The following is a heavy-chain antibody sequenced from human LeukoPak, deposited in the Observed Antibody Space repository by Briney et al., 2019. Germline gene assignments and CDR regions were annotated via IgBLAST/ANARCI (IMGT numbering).Heavy chain of an antibody. CDR3: TRDANWNPDY. V-gene: IGHV3-48*01. D-gene: IGHD1-1*01. J-gene: IGHJ4*02. CDR2: ISSSSSGI. CDR1: GFTFSTYS. Sequence: GGSLRLSCAASGFTFSTYSMNWVRQAPGKGLEWVSYISSSSSGIYYADSVQGRFTTSRDNGKNSLYLQMNSLRAEDTAVYYCTRDANWNPDYWGQGTLVTVSS.